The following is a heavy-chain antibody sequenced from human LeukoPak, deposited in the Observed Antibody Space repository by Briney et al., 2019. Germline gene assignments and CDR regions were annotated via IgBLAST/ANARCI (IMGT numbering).Heavy chain of an antibody. V-gene: IGHV3-30*04. CDR3: ASRHFDFGYY. J-gene: IGHJ4*02. CDR1: GFTFSSYP. CDR2: ISYDGSDK. Sequence: PGGSLRLSCAASGFTFSSYPMHWVRLAPGKGLEWVAVISYDGSDKYFADSVKGRFTISRDNSKNTLYLQMNSLRVEDTAVYYCASRHFDFGYYWGQGTLVTVSS. D-gene: IGHD4-17*01.